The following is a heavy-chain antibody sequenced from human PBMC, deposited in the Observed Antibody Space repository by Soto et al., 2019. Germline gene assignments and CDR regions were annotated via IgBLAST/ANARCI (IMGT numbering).Heavy chain of an antibody. CDR2: INAGNGNT. V-gene: IGHV1-3*01. D-gene: IGHD6-13*01. CDR3: ARDPTTQYSSRWSHYFDY. CDR1: GYTFTSYA. J-gene: IGHJ4*02. Sequence: ASVKVSCKASGYTFTSYAMHWVRQAPGQRLEWMGWINAGNGNTKYSQKFQGRVTITRDTSASTAYMELSSLRSEDTAVYYCARDPTTQYSSRWSHYFDYWGQGTLVTVSS.